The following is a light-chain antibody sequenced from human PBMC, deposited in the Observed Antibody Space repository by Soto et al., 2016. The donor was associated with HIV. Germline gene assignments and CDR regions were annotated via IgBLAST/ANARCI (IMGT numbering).Light chain of an antibody. Sequence: DIQMTQSPSSLSLSIGDRVTITCRASQSISTYLNWYQQKPGRAPKLLIYDASSLQSGVPSRFSGRGSGTDFTLTISDLQREDLATYYCQQSSRTPRTFGQGTKVEI. CDR1: QSISTY. CDR2: DAS. J-gene: IGKJ1*01. CDR3: QQSSRTPRT. V-gene: IGKV1-39*01.